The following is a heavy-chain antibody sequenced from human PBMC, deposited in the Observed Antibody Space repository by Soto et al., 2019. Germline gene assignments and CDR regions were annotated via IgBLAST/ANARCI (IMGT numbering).Heavy chain of an antibody. V-gene: IGHV4-39*01. CDR3: TRCYNWNDSYLDP. J-gene: IGHJ5*02. Sequence: PSETLSLTCTVSGGSIRVQSYYWTWIRQTPGKGLEWVGSSYYSGTSYFNPALKGRVTISVDTSTNQFSLRLTSVTAADTAVYYCTRCYNWNDSYLDPLGQGNPVPLSA. CDR2: SYYSGTS. CDR1: GGSIRVQSYY. D-gene: IGHD1-20*01.